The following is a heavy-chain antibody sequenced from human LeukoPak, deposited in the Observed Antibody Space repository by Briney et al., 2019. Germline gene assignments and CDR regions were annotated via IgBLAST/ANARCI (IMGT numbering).Heavy chain of an antibody. D-gene: IGHD1-26*01. V-gene: IGHV3-15*01. Sequence: PGGFLRLSCAASGFSFSNAWLSWVRQAPGKGLEWVGRIKSKTDGGTTDYAAPVKGRFTISRDDSKNTLYLQMNSLKTEDTAVYYCTTAYRYGGSYFDHWGQGTLVTVSS. CDR2: IKSKTDGGTT. CDR3: TTAYRYGGSYFDH. J-gene: IGHJ4*02. CDR1: GFSFSNAW.